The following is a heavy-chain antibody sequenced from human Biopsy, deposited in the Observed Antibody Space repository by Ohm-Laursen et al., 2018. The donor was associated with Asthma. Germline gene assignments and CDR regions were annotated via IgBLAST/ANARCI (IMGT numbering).Heavy chain of an antibody. CDR3: ARDYGDYVWRAFDI. D-gene: IGHD4-17*01. CDR1: GDSISSSSYY. V-gene: IGHV4-39*07. Sequence: SETLSLTCTVSGDSISSSSYYWGWIRQPPGKGLEWIGSNYYSGNTYYSPSLKSRLTISVDRSKNQFSLRLSSVTAADTAMYYCARDYGDYVWRAFDIWGQGTMVTVSS. CDR2: NYYSGNT. J-gene: IGHJ3*02.